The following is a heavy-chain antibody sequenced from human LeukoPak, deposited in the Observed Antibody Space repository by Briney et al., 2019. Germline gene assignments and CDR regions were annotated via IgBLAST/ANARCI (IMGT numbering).Heavy chain of an antibody. Sequence: SETLSLTCTVSGGSISSSSYYWGWIRQPPGKGLEWIGNIYYSGSTYYNPSLKSRVTISVDTSKNQFSLKLSSVTAADTAVYYCARRATAGDYVGWFDPWGQGTLVTVSS. V-gene: IGHV4-39*01. CDR3: ARRATAGDYVGWFDP. CDR1: GGSISSSSYY. J-gene: IGHJ5*02. CDR2: IYYSGST. D-gene: IGHD4-17*01.